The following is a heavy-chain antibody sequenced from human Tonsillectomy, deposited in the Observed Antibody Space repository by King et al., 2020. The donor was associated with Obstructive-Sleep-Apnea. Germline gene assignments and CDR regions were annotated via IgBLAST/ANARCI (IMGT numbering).Heavy chain of an antibody. Sequence: QLQESGPGLVKPSETLSLTCTVAGDSIRSYYWSWIRQPPGKGLEWIGYLYDSGRTIYNPSLKSRVSISEDTSKNQFSLKLSSVTAADTAVYYCASTPSSEGYNSFWYFDLWGRGTLVSVSS. D-gene: IGHD5-24*01. J-gene: IGHJ2*01. V-gene: IGHV4-59*01. CDR2: LYDSGRT. CDR3: ASTPSSEGYNSFWYFDL. CDR1: GDSIRSYY.